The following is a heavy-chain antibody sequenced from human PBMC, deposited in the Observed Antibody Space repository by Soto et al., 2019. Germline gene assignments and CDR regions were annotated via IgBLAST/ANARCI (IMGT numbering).Heavy chain of an antibody. CDR2: IYYSGST. V-gene: IGHV4-59*01. D-gene: IGHD2-21*02. CDR1: GGSISSYY. Sequence: PSETLSLTCTVSGGSISSYYWSWIRQPPGKGLEWIGYIYYSGSTNYNPSLKSRVTISVDTSKNQFPLKLSSVTAADTAAYYCAREGGDGGLGGQGTGLTVSS. J-gene: IGHJ4*02. CDR3: AREGGDGGL.